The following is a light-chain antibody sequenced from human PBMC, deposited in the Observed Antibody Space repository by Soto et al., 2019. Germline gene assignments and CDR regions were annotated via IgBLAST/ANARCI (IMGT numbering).Light chain of an antibody. J-gene: IGLJ1*01. CDR1: NSDVGAFNY. CDR2: EVS. Sequence: QSALTQPASVSGSPGQSIAITCTGTNSDVGAFNYVSWYQQHPDKAPKLMIYEVSNRPSGVSNRFSGSKPVNTATLTISGLQTEDEADYYCSSYTTSSTRVFGTGTKVTVL. CDR3: SSYTTSSTRV. V-gene: IGLV2-14*03.